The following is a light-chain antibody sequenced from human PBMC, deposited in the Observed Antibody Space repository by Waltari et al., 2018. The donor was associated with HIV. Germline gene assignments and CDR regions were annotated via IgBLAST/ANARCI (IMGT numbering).Light chain of an antibody. CDR1: QSVTTN. V-gene: IGKV3-15*01. CDR2: GAS. Sequence: ETVMTQSPATLSVSPGESAILSCRASQSVTTNLAWYQQKPGQAPRLLIYGASTRATGIPARFSGSGSGTGFTLTISSLQSEDFAIYYCQQYNNWPPEDTFGQGTKLEIK. J-gene: IGKJ2*01. CDR3: QQYNNWPPEDT.